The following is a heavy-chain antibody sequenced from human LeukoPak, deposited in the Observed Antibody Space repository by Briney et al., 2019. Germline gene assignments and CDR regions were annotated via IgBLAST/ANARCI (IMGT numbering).Heavy chain of an antibody. D-gene: IGHD2-2*01. Sequence: PSETLSLTCAVYGGSFSGYYWSWIRQPPGKGLEWIGEINHSGSTNYNPSLKSRVTISVDTSKNQFSLKLSSVTAADTAVYYCARGSCSSTSCRRSYYYMDVWGKGITVTVSS. CDR2: INHSGST. V-gene: IGHV4-34*01. CDR3: ARGSCSSTSCRRSYYYMDV. CDR1: GGSFSGYY. J-gene: IGHJ6*03.